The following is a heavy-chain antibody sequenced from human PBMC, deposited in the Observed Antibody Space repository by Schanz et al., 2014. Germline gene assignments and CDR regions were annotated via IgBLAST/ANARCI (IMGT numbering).Heavy chain of an antibody. CDR1: GFIFSNYG. CDR3: AKQIHYDLLTVTRN. J-gene: IGHJ1*01. CDR2: IWSDGSGK. D-gene: IGHD3-9*01. Sequence: QVQLVESGGGVVQPGGSLRLSCAASGFIFSNYGMHWVRQAPGKGLEWVAVIWSDGSGKYYADSVKGRFTISRDSPKTTLYLQMSSLRADNTAVYDCAKQIHYDLLTVTRNWGQGTLVTVSS. V-gene: IGHV3-33*06.